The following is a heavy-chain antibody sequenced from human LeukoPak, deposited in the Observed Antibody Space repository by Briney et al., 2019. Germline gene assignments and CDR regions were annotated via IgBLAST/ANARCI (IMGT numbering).Heavy chain of an antibody. D-gene: IGHD3-22*01. CDR1: GGSFSGYY. V-gene: IGHV4-34*01. Sequence: PSETLSLTCAVYGGSFSGYYWSWIRQPPGKGLEWIGEINHSGSTNYNPSLKSRVTISVDTSKNQFSLKLSSVTAADTAVYYCARRGYYDSSDYWGQGTLVTVSS. CDR2: INHSGST. J-gene: IGHJ4*02. CDR3: ARRGYYDSSDY.